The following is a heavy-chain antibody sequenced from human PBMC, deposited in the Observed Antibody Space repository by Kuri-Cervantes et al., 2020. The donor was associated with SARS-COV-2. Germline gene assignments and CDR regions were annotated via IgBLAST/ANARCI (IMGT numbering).Heavy chain of an antibody. CDR1: GFTFSSYS. D-gene: IGHD3-10*01. CDR2: ISSSSSYI. Sequence: GGSLRLSCAASGFTFSSYSMNWVRQAPGKGLEWVSYISSSSSYIYYADSVKGRFTISRDNAKNSLYLQMNSLRAEDTAVYYCARVVTMVRGVIENGMDVWGQGTTVTVSS. J-gene: IGHJ6*02. CDR3: ARVVTMVRGVIENGMDV. V-gene: IGHV3-21*05.